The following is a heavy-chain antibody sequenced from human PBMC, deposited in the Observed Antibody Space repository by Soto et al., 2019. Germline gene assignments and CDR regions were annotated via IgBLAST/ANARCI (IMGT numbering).Heavy chain of an antibody. CDR2: ISHDGSKT. V-gene: IGHV3-30*03. Sequence: PGGSQRLSCTASGFTFKSYVIHWVRQAPGKGLEWVAVISHDGSKTNYADSVKGRVTISRDNSKDSLYLQMNSLRAEDTAVYYCARGGYTGYGPTIDHWGQGTLVTVSS. CDR1: GFTFKSYV. CDR3: ARGGYTGYGPTIDH. J-gene: IGHJ4*02. D-gene: IGHD5-12*01.